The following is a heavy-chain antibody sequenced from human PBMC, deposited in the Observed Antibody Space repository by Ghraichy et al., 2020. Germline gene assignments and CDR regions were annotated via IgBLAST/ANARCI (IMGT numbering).Heavy chain of an antibody. CDR1: GGSISSGAYS. Sequence: SETLSLTCAVSGGSISSGAYSWSWIRQPPGKGLEWIGYIFTSGSTDYNPSLKSRVTLSVDRSKNQFSLKVSSVTAADTAVYYCACEPTGGVRVDYCGPGTPVTVSS. V-gene: IGHV4-30-2*01. CDR2: IFTSGST. J-gene: IGHJ4*02. CDR3: ACEPTGGVRVDY. D-gene: IGHD3-10*01.